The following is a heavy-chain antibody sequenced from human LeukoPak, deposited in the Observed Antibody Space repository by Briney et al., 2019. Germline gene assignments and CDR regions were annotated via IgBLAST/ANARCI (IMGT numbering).Heavy chain of an antibody. CDR2: TSNDEEKK. CDR1: GFTFSSFG. D-gene: IGHD5-24*01. Sequence: GGSLRLSCAASGFTFSSFGVHWVRQAPGKGLEWVAFTSNDEEKKYYVDSVKGRFTISRDNSKNTLYLQMNSLRAEDTAVYYCANSIRGAGYNYVGYFDLWGRGTLVIVSS. V-gene: IGHV3-30*04. J-gene: IGHJ2*01. CDR3: ANSIRGAGYNYVGYFDL.